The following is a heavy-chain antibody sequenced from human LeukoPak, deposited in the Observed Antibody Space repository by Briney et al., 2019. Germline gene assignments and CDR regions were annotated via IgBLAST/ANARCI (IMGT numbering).Heavy chain of an antibody. Sequence: SETLSLTCTVSGGSISSYYWSWIRQPPGKGLEWIGYIYTSGSTNYNPSLKSRVTISVDTSKNQFSLKLSSVTAADTAVYYCARLQIGVVIREYYYMDVWGKGTTVTVSS. D-gene: IGHD3-3*01. J-gene: IGHJ6*03. CDR3: ARLQIGVVIREYYYMDV. CDR1: GGSISSYY. V-gene: IGHV4-4*09. CDR2: IYTSGST.